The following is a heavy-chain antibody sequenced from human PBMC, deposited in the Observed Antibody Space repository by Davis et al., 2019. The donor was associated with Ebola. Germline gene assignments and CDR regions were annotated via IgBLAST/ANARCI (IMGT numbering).Heavy chain of an antibody. J-gene: IGHJ2*01. D-gene: IGHD1-14*01. CDR2: IRYDGSNQ. CDR1: GSTFSSYG. V-gene: IGHV3-30*02. Sequence: GESLKISCAASGSTFSSYGTHWVRQAPGKGLEWVAFIRYDGSNQYYADSVKGRFTISRDNSKNTLYLQMSSLRAEDTAVYYCARDLPGGDWYFDLWGRGTLVTVSS. CDR3: ARDLPGGDWYFDL.